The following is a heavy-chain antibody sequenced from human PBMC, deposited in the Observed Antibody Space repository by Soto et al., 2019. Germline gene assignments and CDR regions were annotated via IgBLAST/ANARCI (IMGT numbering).Heavy chain of an antibody. Sequence: GGSLRLSCTASGFTFGDYAMSWFRQAPGKGLEWVGFIRSKAYGGTTEYAASVKGRFTISRDDSKSIAYLQMNSLKTKDTAVYYWTRRSGHTRGLDYGGQGPLVTVSS. CDR2: IRSKAYGGTT. CDR3: TRRSGHTRGLDY. CDR1: GFTFGDYA. J-gene: IGHJ4*02. V-gene: IGHV3-49*03. D-gene: IGHD2-15*01.